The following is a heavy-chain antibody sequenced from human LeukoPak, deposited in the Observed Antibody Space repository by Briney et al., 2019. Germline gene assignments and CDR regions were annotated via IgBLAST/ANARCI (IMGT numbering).Heavy chain of an antibody. J-gene: IGHJ4*02. V-gene: IGHV3-30-3*01. Sequence: GGSLRLSCVASGFSFNTYTMHWVRQAPGKGLEWVALISYDGTNTYYADSVKGRFTISRDISMNTLYLQMNSLRAEDTAVYYCARVAEPHYYFDYWGQGTLVTVSS. CDR1: GFSFNTYT. CDR3: ARVAEPHYYFDY. D-gene: IGHD3-3*02. CDR2: ISYDGTNT.